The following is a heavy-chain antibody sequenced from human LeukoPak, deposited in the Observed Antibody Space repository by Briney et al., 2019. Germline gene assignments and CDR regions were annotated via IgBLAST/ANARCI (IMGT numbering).Heavy chain of an antibody. Sequence: GGSLRLSCAASGFTFSTFWMHCVRQAPGKGLVWVSRVSDDGSTTTYADSVKGRFTISRDNAKNTLYLQMNSLRPEDTAVYYCVRHNAARAFDIWGQGTMVIVSS. CDR1: GFTFSTFW. V-gene: IGHV3-74*03. CDR2: VSDDGSTT. D-gene: IGHD1-1*01. J-gene: IGHJ3*02. CDR3: VRHNAARAFDI.